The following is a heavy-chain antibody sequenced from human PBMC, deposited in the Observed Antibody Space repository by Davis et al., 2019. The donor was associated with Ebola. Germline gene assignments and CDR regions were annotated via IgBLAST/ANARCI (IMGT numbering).Heavy chain of an antibody. CDR3: ARALDYGDYIYYYYGMDV. J-gene: IGHJ6*02. CDR2: ISSSGSTI. CDR1: GFTFSDYY. D-gene: IGHD4-17*01. Sequence: GRSLRLSCAASGFTFSDYYMSWIRQAPGKGLEWVSYISSSGSTIYYADSVKGRFTISRDNAKNSLYLQMNSPRAEDTAVYYCARALDYGDYIYYYYGMDVWGQGTTVTVYS. V-gene: IGHV3-11*04.